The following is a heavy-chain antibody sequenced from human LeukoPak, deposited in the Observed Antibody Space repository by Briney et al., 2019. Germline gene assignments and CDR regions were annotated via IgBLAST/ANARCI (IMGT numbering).Heavy chain of an antibody. Sequence: GGSLRLSCAASGFTFSSYAMSWVRQAPGKGLEWVSAISGSGGSTYYGDSVKGRFTISRDYSKNTLYLQMNSQRAEDTAVYYCAKTCGGDCYIAFDIWGQGTMVTVSS. J-gene: IGHJ3*02. D-gene: IGHD2-21*02. CDR1: GFTFSSYA. V-gene: IGHV3-23*01. CDR2: ISGSGGST. CDR3: AKTCGGDCYIAFDI.